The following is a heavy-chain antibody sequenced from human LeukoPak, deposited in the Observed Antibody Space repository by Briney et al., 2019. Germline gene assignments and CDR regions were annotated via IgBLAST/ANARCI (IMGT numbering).Heavy chain of an antibody. CDR2: ISSSGSTI. Sequence: GGSLRLSCAASGFTFSDYYMSWIRQAPGKGLKWVSYISSSGSTIYYADSVKGRFTISRDNAKNSLYLQMNSLRAEDTAVYYCARDLGAYCSGGSCYLGFDYWGQGTLVTVSS. CDR3: ARDLGAYCSGGSCYLGFDY. V-gene: IGHV3-11*01. CDR1: GFTFSDYY. D-gene: IGHD2-15*01. J-gene: IGHJ4*02.